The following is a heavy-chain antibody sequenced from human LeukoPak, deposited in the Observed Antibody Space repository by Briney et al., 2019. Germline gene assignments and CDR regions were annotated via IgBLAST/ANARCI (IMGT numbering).Heavy chain of an antibody. CDR2: IYYSGSI. V-gene: IGHV4-59*01. D-gene: IGHD2/OR15-2a*01. J-gene: IGHJ5*02. CDR1: GGSINSYY. CDR3: ARTFFPETWFDP. Sequence: SSETLSLTCSVSGGSINSYYWSWIRQPPGKGLEWIGYIYYSGSIKYNPSLKSRVTMSVDTSKNQFSLKLSSVTAADTAVYYCARTFFPETWFDPWGQGTLVTVSS.